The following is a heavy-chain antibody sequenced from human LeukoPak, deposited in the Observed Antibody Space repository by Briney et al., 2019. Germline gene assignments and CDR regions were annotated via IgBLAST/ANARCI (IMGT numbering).Heavy chain of an antibody. CDR3: ARPSEEQWLVLGDAFDI. V-gene: IGHV1-69*13. D-gene: IGHD6-19*01. Sequence: SVKVSCKASGGTFSSYAISWVRQAPGQGLEWMGGIIPIFGTANYAQKFQGRVTITADETTSTAYMELSSLRSEDTAVYYCARPSEEQWLVLGDAFDIWGQGTMVTVSS. J-gene: IGHJ3*02. CDR2: IIPIFGTA. CDR1: GGTFSSYA.